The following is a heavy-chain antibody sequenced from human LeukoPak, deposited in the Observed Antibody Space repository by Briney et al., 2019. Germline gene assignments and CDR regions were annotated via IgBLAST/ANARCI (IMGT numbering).Heavy chain of an antibody. CDR1: GYTFTNYY. CDR2: INPSDGKT. CDR3: ARSAARGYCSSTSCYVQDV. Sequence: ASVKVSCKASGYTFTNYYMHWVRQAPGQGLEWMGIINPSDGKTSYAQKFQGRVTMTRDTSISTASMELSRLRSDDTAVYYCARSAARGYCSSTSCYVQDVWGKGTTVTVSS. J-gene: IGHJ6*04. V-gene: IGHV1-46*01. D-gene: IGHD2-2*01.